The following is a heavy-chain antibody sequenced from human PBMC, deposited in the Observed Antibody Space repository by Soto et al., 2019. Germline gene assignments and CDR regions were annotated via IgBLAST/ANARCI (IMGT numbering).Heavy chain of an antibody. CDR1: GFTFSDYY. V-gene: IGHV3-11*01. CDR2: ISSSGSTI. D-gene: IGHD1-7*01. Sequence: GRSLRLSCAASGFTFSDYYMSWIRQAPGKGLEWVSYISSSGSTIYYADSVKGRFTISRDNAKNSLYLQMNSLRAEDTAVYYCARDPLTGTSDYWGQGTLVTVSS. CDR3: ARDPLTGTSDY. J-gene: IGHJ4*02.